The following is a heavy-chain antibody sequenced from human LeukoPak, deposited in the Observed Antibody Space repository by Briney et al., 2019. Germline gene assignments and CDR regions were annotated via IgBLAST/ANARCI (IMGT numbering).Heavy chain of an antibody. D-gene: IGHD3-22*01. CDR3: AKVPCYYDTTAGDY. V-gene: IGHV3-30*02. CDR2: IRFDGRNK. J-gene: IGHJ4*02. Sequence: GGSLRLSCAASGFTFSNYGMHWVRQAPGRGLEWVAFIRFDGRNKYYADSVKGRFTISRDNSKDTLYLQMNSLRAEDTAVYYCAKVPCYYDTTAGDYWGQGTLVTISS. CDR1: GFTFSNYG.